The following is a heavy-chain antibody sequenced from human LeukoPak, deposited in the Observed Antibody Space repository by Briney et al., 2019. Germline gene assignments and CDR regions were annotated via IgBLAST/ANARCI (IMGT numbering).Heavy chain of an antibody. Sequence: PGGSLRLSCAASGFTFSSFWMNWVRQAPGKGLEWVANIKEDGSEKYYVDSVKGRFTISRDNAKNSLYLHMNSLRAEDTAVYYCARRYYDNFDYWGQGTLVTVSS. CDR1: GFTFSSFW. J-gene: IGHJ4*02. CDR3: ARRYYDNFDY. CDR2: IKEDGSEK. V-gene: IGHV3-7*01. D-gene: IGHD3-22*01.